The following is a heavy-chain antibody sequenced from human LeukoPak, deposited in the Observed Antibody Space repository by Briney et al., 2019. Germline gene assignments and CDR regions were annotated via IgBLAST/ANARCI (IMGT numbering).Heavy chain of an antibody. CDR3: ATPQGYCSSTSCFFDAFDI. CDR2: ISSSSGYI. CDR1: GFTFSSYS. D-gene: IGHD2-2*01. J-gene: IGHJ3*02. Sequence: GGSLRLSCAASGFTFSSYSMNWVRQAPGKGLEWVSSISSSSGYIYYADSVKGRFTISRDNAKNSLYLQMNSLRAEDTAIYYCATPQGYCSSTSCFFDAFDIWGQGTLVTVSS. V-gene: IGHV3-21*04.